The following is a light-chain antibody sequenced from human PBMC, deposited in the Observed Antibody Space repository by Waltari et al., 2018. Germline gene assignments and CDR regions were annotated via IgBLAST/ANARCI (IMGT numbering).Light chain of an antibody. CDR3: ASWDDRLDAYV. V-gene: IGLV1-44*01. CDR2: NDA. Sequence: QSVLTQPPSASGTPGQRVTISCSGSISNLGSKSETCYHQLPGTAPKLLIFNDADRPSGVPDRFSGSRSATSASLAISGLQSDDESTYYCASWDDRLDAYVFGTGTWVTVL. J-gene: IGLJ1*01. CDR1: ISNLGSKS.